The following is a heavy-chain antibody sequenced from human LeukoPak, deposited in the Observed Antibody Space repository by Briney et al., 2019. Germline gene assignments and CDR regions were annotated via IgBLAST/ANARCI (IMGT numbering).Heavy chain of an antibody. Sequence: GGSLRLSCAASGLTFSDYYMSWIRQAPGKGLEWVSYISSSGSTIYYADSVKGRFTISRDNAKNSLYLQMDSLRAEDTAVYYCASYRFGELLGAFDIWGQGTMVTVSS. D-gene: IGHD3-10*01. V-gene: IGHV3-11*01. J-gene: IGHJ3*02. CDR2: ISSSGSTI. CDR3: ASYRFGELLGAFDI. CDR1: GLTFSDYY.